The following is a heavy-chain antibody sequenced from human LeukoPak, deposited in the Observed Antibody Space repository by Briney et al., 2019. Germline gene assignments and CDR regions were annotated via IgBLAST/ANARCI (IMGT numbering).Heavy chain of an antibody. Sequence: KSSETLSLTCTVSGYSISSGYYWGWIRQPPGKGLEWIGSIYHSGSTYYNPSLKSRVTISVDTSKNQFSLKLSSVTAADTAVYYCARGPNGDYPDYWGQGTLVTVSS. V-gene: IGHV4-38-2*02. CDR3: ARGPNGDYPDY. D-gene: IGHD4-17*01. J-gene: IGHJ4*02. CDR2: IYHSGST. CDR1: GYSISSGYY.